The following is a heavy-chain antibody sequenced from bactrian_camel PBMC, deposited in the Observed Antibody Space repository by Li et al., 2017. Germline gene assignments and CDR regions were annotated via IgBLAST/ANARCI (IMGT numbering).Heavy chain of an antibody. J-gene: IGHJ6*01. V-gene: IGHV3S9*01. CDR2: VDRIGRT. Sequence: HVQLVESGGGSVKVGGSLRLCCSASGYTDSTYCLGWFRQVPGNKREGVAIVDRIGRTDIADSVKGRFTISQDKGENMVYLQMNNLKPDDSAMYYCAYESGTTPDLCRRRGPGGYFGQGTQVTVSP. CDR1: GYTDSTYC. D-gene: IGHD7*01.